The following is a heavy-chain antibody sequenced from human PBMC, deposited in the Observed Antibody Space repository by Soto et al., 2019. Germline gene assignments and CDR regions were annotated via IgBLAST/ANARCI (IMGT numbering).Heavy chain of an antibody. Sequence: EVQLLESGGGLVQPGGSLRLSCTASGFTFSSHAMTWVRQAPGKGLEWVSGLSDSGGSIYYADSVKGRFTISRDNSMKTLDLQMNTLRAEDTAIYYCAKVSSSWYAGFFDLWGQGTLVTVSS. J-gene: IGHJ4*02. V-gene: IGHV3-23*01. CDR1: GFTFSSHA. CDR3: AKVSSSWYAGFFDL. CDR2: LSDSGGSI. D-gene: IGHD6-13*01.